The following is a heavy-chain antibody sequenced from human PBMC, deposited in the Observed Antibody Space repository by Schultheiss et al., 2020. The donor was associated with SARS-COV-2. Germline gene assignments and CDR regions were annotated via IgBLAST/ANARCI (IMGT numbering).Heavy chain of an antibody. J-gene: IGHJ4*02. CDR1: GFTFSSYW. CDR2: IKQDGSEK. Sequence: GESLKISCAASGFTFSSYWMSWVRQAPGKGLEWVANIKQDGSEKYYVDSVKGRFTISRDNAKNSLYLQMNSLRAEDTAVYYCARERGYSYALDYWGQGTLVTVSS. D-gene: IGHD5-18*01. V-gene: IGHV3-7*01. CDR3: ARERGYSYALDY.